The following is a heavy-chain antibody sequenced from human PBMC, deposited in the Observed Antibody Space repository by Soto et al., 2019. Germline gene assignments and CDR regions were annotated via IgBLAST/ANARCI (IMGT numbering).Heavy chain of an antibody. D-gene: IGHD3-22*01. V-gene: IGHV3-21*01. CDR2: ISSSSSYI. CDR1: GFTFSSYS. J-gene: IGHJ1*01. Sequence: GGSLRLSCAASGFTFSSYSMNWVRQAPGKGLEWVSSISSSSSYIYYADSVKGRFTISRDNAKNSLYLQMNSLRAEDTAVYYCARVVSDSSGYLEYFQHWGQGTLVTVSS. CDR3: ARVVSDSSGYLEYFQH.